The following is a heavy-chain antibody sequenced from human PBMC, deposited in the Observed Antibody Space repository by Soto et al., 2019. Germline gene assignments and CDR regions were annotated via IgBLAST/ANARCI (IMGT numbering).Heavy chain of an antibody. J-gene: IGHJ4*02. CDR1: GFTFNDFE. V-gene: IGHV3-48*03. D-gene: IGHD3-10*01. Sequence: EVQLLESGGGLVQPGRSLRLSCGVSGFTFNDFEMNWVRQAPGKGLEWLAYIDGSGTTKKYADSVRGRFTISRDNPNNSLFLQMSSLSAADTAIYYCARGFGRFNYWGQGTLVSVSS. CDR3: ARGFGRFNY. CDR2: IDGSGTTK.